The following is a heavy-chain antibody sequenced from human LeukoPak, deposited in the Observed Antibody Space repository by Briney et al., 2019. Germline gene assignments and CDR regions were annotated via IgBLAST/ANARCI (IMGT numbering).Heavy chain of an antibody. D-gene: IGHD4-17*01. Sequence: PGGSLRVSCAASGFTFDDHGMSWVRQAPGKGLEWVSGINWNGGSTGYADSVKGRFTISRDNAKSTLYLQMNSLRAEDTAVYYCARDSGDYGDYRDYWGQGTLVTVSS. CDR3: ARDSGDYGDYRDY. J-gene: IGHJ4*02. CDR2: INWNGGST. V-gene: IGHV3-20*04. CDR1: GFTFDDHG.